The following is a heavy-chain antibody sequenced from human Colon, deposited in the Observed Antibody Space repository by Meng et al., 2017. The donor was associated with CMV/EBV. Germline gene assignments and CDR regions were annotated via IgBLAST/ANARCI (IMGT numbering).Heavy chain of an antibody. V-gene: IGHV1-2*02. CDR3: ARCWLLGWPLHYYGMDV. CDR2: INPNSGGT. D-gene: IGHD3-3*01. Sequence: ASVKVSCKASGYTFTGYYMHWVRQAPGQGLEWMGWINPNSGGTNYAQKFQGRVTMTRDTSISTAYMELSRLRSDDTAVYYCARCWLLGWPLHYYGMDVWGQGTTVTVSS. CDR1: GYTFTGYY. J-gene: IGHJ6*02.